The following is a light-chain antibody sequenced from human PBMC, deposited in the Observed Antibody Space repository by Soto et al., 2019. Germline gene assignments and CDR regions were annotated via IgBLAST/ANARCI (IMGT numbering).Light chain of an antibody. CDR1: QSLVYIDGHTY. V-gene: IGKV2-30*01. CDR3: MQGTHWPRT. CDR2: KVS. J-gene: IGKJ1*01. Sequence: DTAMTQPPLSLPVTLGQPASISCRASQSLVYIDGHTYLNWFQPRPGQSPRRLIYKVSNRDSGVPDRFSGSGSGTEFTLKISRVEAEDVGVYYCMQGTHWPRTFGQGTKVDIK.